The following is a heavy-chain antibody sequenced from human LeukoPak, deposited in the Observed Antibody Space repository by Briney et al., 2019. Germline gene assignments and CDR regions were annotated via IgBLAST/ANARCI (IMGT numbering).Heavy chain of an antibody. CDR3: AREALYNWNDGGFWFDP. V-gene: IGHV4-34*01. CDR2: INHSGST. Sequence: PSETLSLTCAVYGGSFSGYYWSWIRQPPGKGLEWIGEINHSGSTNYNPSLKSRVTISVDTSKKQFSLKLSSVTAADTAVYYCAREALYNWNDGGFWFDPWGQGTLVTVSS. CDR1: GGSFSGYY. J-gene: IGHJ5*02. D-gene: IGHD1-20*01.